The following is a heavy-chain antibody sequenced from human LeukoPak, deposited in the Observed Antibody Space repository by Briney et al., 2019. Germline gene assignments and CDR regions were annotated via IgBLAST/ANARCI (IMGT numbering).Heavy chain of an antibody. V-gene: IGHV3-23*01. D-gene: IGHD4/OR15-4a*01. CDR1: GFTFSSYA. CDR2: ISGSGGST. J-gene: IGHJ5*02. CDR3: AKDLQMVERLGCFDP. Sequence: GGSLRLSCAASGFTFSSYAMSWVRQAPGKGLEWVSAISGSGGSTYYADSVKGRFTISRDNSKNTLYLQMNSLRAEDTAVYYCAKDLQMVERLGCFDPWGQGTLITVSS.